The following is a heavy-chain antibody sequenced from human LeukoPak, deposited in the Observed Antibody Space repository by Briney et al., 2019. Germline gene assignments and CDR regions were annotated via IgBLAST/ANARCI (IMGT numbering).Heavy chain of an antibody. D-gene: IGHD6-19*01. CDR1: GGTFINFA. CDR2: ISAYNGNT. J-gene: IGHJ4*02. V-gene: IGHV1-18*01. Sequence: ASVKVSCKASGGTFINFAFNWVRQAPGQGLEWMGWISAYNGNTNYAQKLQGRVTMTTDTSTSTAYMELRSLRSDDTAVYYCARRSGYSSGWYDYWGQGTLVTVSS. CDR3: ARRSGYSSGWYDY.